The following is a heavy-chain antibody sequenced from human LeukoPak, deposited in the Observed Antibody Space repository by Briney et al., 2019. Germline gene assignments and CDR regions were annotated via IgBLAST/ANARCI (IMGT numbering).Heavy chain of an antibody. Sequence: SETLSLTCTVSGGSISSGDYYWSWIRQPPGKGLEWIGYIYYSGSTYYNPSLKSRVTISVDTSKNQFSLKLSSVTAADTAVYYCARFGAYGDYTDYWGQGTLVTVSS. D-gene: IGHD4-17*01. CDR3: ARFGAYGDYTDY. CDR2: IYYSGST. CDR1: GGSISSGDYY. V-gene: IGHV4-30-4*01. J-gene: IGHJ4*02.